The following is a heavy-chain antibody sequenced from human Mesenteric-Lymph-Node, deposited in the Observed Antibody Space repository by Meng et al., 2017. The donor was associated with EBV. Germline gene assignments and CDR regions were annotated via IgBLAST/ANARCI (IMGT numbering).Heavy chain of an antibody. V-gene: IGHV3-11*01. CDR3: TRVTNREWEVSPYFDY. CDR2: MSSVGATI. Sequence: VARWVSGGGLGKPGGSLSISCAASGFTFSDYDMSGIRQAPGKGLEWVSYMSSVGATIDCADSVKGRFTISRDNAKSSLYLHMNSLRAEDTAVYYCTRVTNREWEVSPYFDYWGQGTLVTVSS. J-gene: IGHJ4*02. CDR1: GFTFSDYD. D-gene: IGHD1-26*01.